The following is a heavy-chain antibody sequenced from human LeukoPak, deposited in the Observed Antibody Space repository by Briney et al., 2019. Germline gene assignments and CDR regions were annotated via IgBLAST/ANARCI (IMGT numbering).Heavy chain of an antibody. Sequence: GGSLRLSCAVSGITLSNYGMSWVRQAPGKGLEWVSSITSGGTYTYYADSVKGRFTTSRDNAKNSLSLQLSSLRAEDTAVYYCARGHYDILTASYKWTPDYWGQGILVTVSS. CDR3: ARGHYDILTASYKWTPDY. D-gene: IGHD3-9*01. J-gene: IGHJ4*02. CDR2: ITSGGTYT. CDR1: GITLSNYG. V-gene: IGHV3-21*06.